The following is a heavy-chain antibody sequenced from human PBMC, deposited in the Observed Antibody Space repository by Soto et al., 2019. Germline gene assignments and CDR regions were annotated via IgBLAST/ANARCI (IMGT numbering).Heavy chain of an antibody. J-gene: IGHJ6*03. D-gene: IGHD4-17*01. Sequence: ASVKVSCKASGFTFTSSAMQWVRQARGQRLEWIGWIVVGSGNTNYAQKFQERVTITRDMSTSTAYMELSSLRSEDTAVYYCAAFGGGDYGDAVAYYYYMDVWGKGTTVTVSS. CDR3: AAFGGGDYGDAVAYYYYMDV. CDR1: GFTFTSSA. V-gene: IGHV1-58*02. CDR2: IVVGSGNT.